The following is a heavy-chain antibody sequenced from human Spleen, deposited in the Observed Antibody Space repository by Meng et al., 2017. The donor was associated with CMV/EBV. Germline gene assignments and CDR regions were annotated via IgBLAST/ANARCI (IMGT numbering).Heavy chain of an antibody. CDR2: IYYSGST. CDR1: SSYY. CDR3: ASGIAVAGGRGYYYYYGMDV. D-gene: IGHD6-19*01. Sequence: SSYYWGWIRQPPGKGLEWIGSIYYSGSTYYNPSLKSRVTISVDTSKNQFSLKLSSVTAADTAVYYCASGIAVAGGRGYYYYYGMDVWGQGTTVTVSS. V-gene: IGHV4-39*07. J-gene: IGHJ6*02.